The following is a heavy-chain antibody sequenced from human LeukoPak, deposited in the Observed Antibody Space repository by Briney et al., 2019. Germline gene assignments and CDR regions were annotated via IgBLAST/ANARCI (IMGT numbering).Heavy chain of an antibody. V-gene: IGHV3-74*01. J-gene: IGHJ6*03. CDR1: GFTFNSFW. D-gene: IGHD3-22*01. CDR3: ARGGSGSGYHYYYYYMDV. Sequence: GGSLRLSCAASGFTFNSFWMYWVRQVPGKGLLWVARINSDGIRTSHADSVQGRFTISRDNANNTLYLQMNSLRAEDTAVYYCARGGSGSGYHYYYYYMDVWGKGTTVTISS. CDR2: INSDGIRT.